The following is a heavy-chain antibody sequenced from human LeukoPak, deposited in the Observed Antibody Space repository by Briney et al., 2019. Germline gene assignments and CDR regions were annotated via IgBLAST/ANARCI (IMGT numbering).Heavy chain of an antibody. V-gene: IGHV3-23*01. Sequence: PGGSLRLSCAASGFTFSTYAMTWVRQAPGKGLEWVSGIRGSGGSTYYADSVKGRFTISRDNSKNTLSLQMNSLRAEDTAVYYCARGGAVAFSFDYWGQGTLVTVSS. D-gene: IGHD6-19*01. CDR2: IRGSGGST. CDR3: ARGGAVAFSFDY. CDR1: GFTFSTYA. J-gene: IGHJ4*02.